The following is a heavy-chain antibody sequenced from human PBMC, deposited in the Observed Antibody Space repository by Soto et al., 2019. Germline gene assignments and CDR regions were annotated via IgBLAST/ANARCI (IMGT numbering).Heavy chain of an antibody. CDR2: ISAYNGNT. V-gene: IGHV1-18*01. J-gene: IGHJ4*02. D-gene: IGHD6-6*01. Sequence: GASVKVSCKASGGTFSSYAISWVRQAPGQGLEWMGWISAYNGNTNYAQKLQGRVTMTTDTSTSTAYMELRSLRSDDTAVYYCARADSSSSVLYYFDYWGQGTLVTVSS. CDR1: GGTFSSYA. CDR3: ARADSSSSVLYYFDY.